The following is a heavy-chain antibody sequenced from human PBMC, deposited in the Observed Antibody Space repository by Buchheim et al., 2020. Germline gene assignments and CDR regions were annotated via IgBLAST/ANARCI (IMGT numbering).Heavy chain of an antibody. V-gene: IGHV3-72*01. CDR3: ARSTFRSSDY. CDR1: GFTFSDRY. D-gene: IGHD5/OR15-5a*01. CDR2: IRTKAARYTT. Sequence: AQLVESGGGLVQPGGSLRLSCAASGFTFSDRYMDWVRQAPGKGLEWVGRIRTKAARYTTEYAASVKGRFTISRDDSKNSLYLQMSSLKTEDTAVYYCARSTFRSSDYWGQGT. J-gene: IGHJ4*02.